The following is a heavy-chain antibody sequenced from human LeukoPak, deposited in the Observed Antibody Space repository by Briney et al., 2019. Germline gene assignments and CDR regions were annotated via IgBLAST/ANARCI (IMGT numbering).Heavy chain of an antibody. J-gene: IGHJ4*02. D-gene: IGHD3-22*01. CDR1: GGSFSGYY. Sequence: SETLSLTCAVYGGSFSGYYWSWIRQPPGKGLEWIGEINHSGSTNYNPSLKSRVTISVDTSKNQFSLKLSSVTAADTAVYYCARDNYESSTPYYFDYWGQGTLVTVSS. CDR2: INHSGST. V-gene: IGHV4-34*01. CDR3: ARDNYESSTPYYFDY.